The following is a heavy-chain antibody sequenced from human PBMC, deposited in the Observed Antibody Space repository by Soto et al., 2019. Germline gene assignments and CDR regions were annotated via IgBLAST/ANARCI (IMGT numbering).Heavy chain of an antibody. V-gene: IGHV1-3*01. CDR1: GYTFTTYS. J-gene: IGHJ4*02. D-gene: IGHD1-7*01. CDR3: ARDMTRTVVPYFDF. Sequence: QVQLVQSGPEMKKPGASVKLSCKASGYTFTTYSMHWVRQAPGQRLEWMGWIHAGNGNTEHSQKFQGRVTITRDTSASTAYLELGSLRSEDTAVYYCARDMTRTVVPYFDFWGQGTLVTVSS. CDR2: IHAGNGNT.